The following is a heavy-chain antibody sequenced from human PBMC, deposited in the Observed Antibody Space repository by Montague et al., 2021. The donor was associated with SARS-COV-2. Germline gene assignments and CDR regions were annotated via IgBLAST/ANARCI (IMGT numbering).Heavy chain of an antibody. CDR3: AREEDSYGSGTLDY. CDR2: ISSSGSTL. J-gene: IGHJ4*02. D-gene: IGHD3-10*01. Sequence: SLRLSCAASRFTFSSYEMNWVRQAPGKGLEWVSYISSSGSTLYHADSVRGRFTISRDNARDSVYLQMNSLRAEDTAVYYCAREEDSYGSGTLDYWGQGTLVTVSS. V-gene: IGHV3-48*03. CDR1: RFTFSSYE.